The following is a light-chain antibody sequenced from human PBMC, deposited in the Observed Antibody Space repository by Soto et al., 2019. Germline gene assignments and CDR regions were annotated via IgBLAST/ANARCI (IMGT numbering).Light chain of an antibody. CDR2: DAS. CDR3: LQRSHWLA. CDR1: EGVSNY. J-gene: IGKJ4*01. Sequence: EFVWTQFPASLSLSPGETATLSCRASEGVSNYLAWYQQKPGQAPRLLIYDASNRATAIPARFSGSGSGTDSTLTTSSLEPEDSGLYFCLQRSHWLAFGGGTKVEIK. V-gene: IGKV3-11*01.